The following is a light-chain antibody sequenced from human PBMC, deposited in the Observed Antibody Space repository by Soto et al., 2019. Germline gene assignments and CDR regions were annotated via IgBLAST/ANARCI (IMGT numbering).Light chain of an antibody. CDR1: GSDIGDYKY. CDR2: EVS. V-gene: IGLV2-14*01. J-gene: IGLJ1*01. Sequence: QSVLTQPASVSGSPGQSITISCTGTGSDIGDYKYVSWYQQRPGKAPKLMIYEVSNRPSGVSNRFSGSKSGNTASLTISGLQADDEADYYCSSYRSTNTPYVFGTGTKGTVL. CDR3: SSYRSTNTPYV.